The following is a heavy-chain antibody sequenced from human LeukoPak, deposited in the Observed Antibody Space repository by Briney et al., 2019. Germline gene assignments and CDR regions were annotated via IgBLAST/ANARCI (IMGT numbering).Heavy chain of an antibody. CDR3: TRMIAVAGTPFDY. V-gene: IGHV3-49*04. CDR1: GFTFGDYA. CDR2: IRSKAYGGTT. J-gene: IGHJ4*02. Sequence: GRSLRLSCTASGFTFGDYAMSWVRQAPGKGLEWVGFIRSKAYGGTTEYAASVKGRFTISRDDSKSIAYLQMNSLKTEDTAVYYCTRMIAVAGTPFDYWGQGTLVTVSS. D-gene: IGHD6-19*01.